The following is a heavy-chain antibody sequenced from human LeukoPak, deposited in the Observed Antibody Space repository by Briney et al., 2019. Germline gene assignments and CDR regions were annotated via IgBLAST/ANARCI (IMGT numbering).Heavy chain of an antibody. CDR1: GFTFSKYW. D-gene: IGHD6-19*01. J-gene: IGHJ4*02. CDR3: ATKQWLAPPPDS. Sequence: GGSLRLSCAASGFTFSKYWMLWVRQARGKGLESVSRINTDGTVTTYADSVKGRFTVSRDNADNTMFLQMNSVRDEDTAVYYCATKQWLAPPPDSWGQGTPVTVSS. CDR2: INTDGTVT. V-gene: IGHV3-74*01.